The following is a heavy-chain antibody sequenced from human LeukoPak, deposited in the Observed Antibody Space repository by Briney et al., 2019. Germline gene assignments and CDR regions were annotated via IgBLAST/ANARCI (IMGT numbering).Heavy chain of an antibody. CDR3: AKEMSTWDY. CDR2: INSDGSST. Sequence: GGSLRLSCVASGFIFSSYWMHWVRQAPGKGLVWVSRINSDGSSTSYADSVKGRFTISRDNAKNTLYLQMNGLRAEDTAVYYCAKEMSTWDYWGQGTLVTVSS. J-gene: IGHJ4*02. V-gene: IGHV3-74*01. CDR1: GFIFSSYW.